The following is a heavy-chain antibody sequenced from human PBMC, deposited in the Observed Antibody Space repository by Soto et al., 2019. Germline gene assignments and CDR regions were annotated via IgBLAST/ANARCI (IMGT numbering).Heavy chain of an antibody. V-gene: IGHV3-49*04. Sequence: PGGSLRLSCTASGFTFGDYAMSWVRQAPGKGLEWVGFIRSKAYGGTTEYAASVKGRFTISRDDSKSIAYLQMNSLKTEDTAVYYCTVVVAATPYYYYYGMDVWGQGTTVTVSS. CDR2: IRSKAYGGTT. J-gene: IGHJ6*02. CDR1: GFTFGDYA. D-gene: IGHD2-15*01. CDR3: TVVVAATPYYYYYGMDV.